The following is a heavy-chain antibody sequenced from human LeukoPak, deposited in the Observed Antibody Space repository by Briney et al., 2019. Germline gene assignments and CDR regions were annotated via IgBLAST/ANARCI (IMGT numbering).Heavy chain of an antibody. CDR3: ATQTITLVVVISPFDY. D-gene: IGHD3-22*01. J-gene: IGHJ4*02. CDR2: MQEDGVKT. V-gene: IGHV3-30*02. Sequence: GGSLRLSCAASGFTFNTYPMHWVRQAPGKGLEGVALMQEDGVKTSYADSVRGRFTISRDKSRSTVYLQMNSLKPDDTAVYYCATQTITLVVVISPFDYWGQGALVTVSS. CDR1: GFTFNTYP.